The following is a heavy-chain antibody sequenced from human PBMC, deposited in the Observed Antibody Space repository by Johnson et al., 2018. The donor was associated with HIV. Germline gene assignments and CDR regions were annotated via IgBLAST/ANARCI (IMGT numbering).Heavy chain of an antibody. J-gene: IGHJ3*02. CDR2: ISYDGSDK. CDR3: AREGTYEPLHRIYDYGDYPTFDI. Sequence: QMQLVESGGGVVQPGRSLRLSCAASGFTFSSYAMHWVRQAPAKGLEWVAVISYDGSDKYYADSMKGRLTISRDNPKNSLFLQVDSLRADDTAVYFCAREGTYEPLHRIYDYGDYPTFDIWGQGTMVTVSS. D-gene: IGHD4-17*01. V-gene: IGHV3-30*04. CDR1: GFTFSSYA.